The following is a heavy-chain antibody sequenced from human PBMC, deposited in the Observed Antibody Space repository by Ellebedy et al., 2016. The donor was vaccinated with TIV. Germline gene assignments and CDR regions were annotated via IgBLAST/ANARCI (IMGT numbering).Heavy chain of an antibody. CDR3: ASRVRGVYNNYYGMDV. V-gene: IGHV1-69*13. CDR1: GGTFRSYG. CDR2: IIPIFGTT. D-gene: IGHD3-10*01. J-gene: IGHJ6*02. Sequence: SVKVSXXASGGTFRSYGITWVRQAPGQGLEWMGGIIPIFGTTNYAQKFQGRVTITADESTSTAYMELSSLRSEDTAVYYCASRVRGVYNNYYGMDVWGQGTTVTVSS.